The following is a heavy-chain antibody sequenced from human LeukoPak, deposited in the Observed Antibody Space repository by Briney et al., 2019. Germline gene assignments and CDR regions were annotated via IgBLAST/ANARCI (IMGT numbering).Heavy chain of an antibody. J-gene: IGHJ4*02. CDR1: GGSVSSGSYY. CDR2: NYYSGST. D-gene: IGHD2-15*01. V-gene: IGHV4-61*01. Sequence: SGPTLVKPSETLSLTFTVSGGSVSSGSYYWSWIRQPPGKGLEWIRTNYYSGSTNYNPSLKSRITISVDTSKNQFSLKLSSVTAADTAVYYCARARLGGYCSGGSCCHFDYWGQGTLVTVSS. CDR3: ARARLGGYCSGGSCCHFDY.